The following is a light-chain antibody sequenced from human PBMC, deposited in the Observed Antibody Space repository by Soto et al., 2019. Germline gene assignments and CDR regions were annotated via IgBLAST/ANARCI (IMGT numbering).Light chain of an antibody. J-gene: IGKJ2*01. V-gene: IGKV3-20*01. CDR3: QQYSSSSGYT. Sequence: VLTQSPGTLSLPPGERATLSCRASQNIATQFFTWYQQRPGQAPRVLIYGTSTRATGIPDRFSGSGSGTDFTLTISRLEPEDFAVYYCQQYSSSSGYTFGQGTKLEIK. CDR2: GTS. CDR1: QNIATQF.